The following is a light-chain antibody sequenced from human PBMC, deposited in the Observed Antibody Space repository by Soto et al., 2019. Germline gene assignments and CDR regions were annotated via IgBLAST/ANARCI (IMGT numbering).Light chain of an antibody. V-gene: IGKV1-33*01. CDR1: QDISNY. Sequence: DSQMTQSPSSLSASVGDRATITCQASQDISNYLTWCQQKSGKAPKLLIYDASNLETGVPSRFSGSGSGTAFTFPISSLQPEDIATYYGQQYDNLPLTFGGGTKVEIK. CDR3: QQYDNLPLT. CDR2: DAS. J-gene: IGKJ4*01.